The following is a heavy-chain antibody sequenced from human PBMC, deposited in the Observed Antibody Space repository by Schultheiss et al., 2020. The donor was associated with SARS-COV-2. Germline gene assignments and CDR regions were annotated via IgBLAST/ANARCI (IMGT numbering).Heavy chain of an antibody. J-gene: IGHJ4*02. CDR2: ISGSGGST. CDR1: GFTFSSYA. CDR3: ARDGSPGYYDSSGYYPIDY. D-gene: IGHD3-22*01. V-gene: IGHV3-23*01. Sequence: GGSLRLSCAASGFTFSSYAMSWVRQAPGKGLEWVSAISGSGGSTYYADSVKGRFTISRDNSKNTLYLQMNSLRAEDTAVYYCARDGSPGYYDSSGYYPIDYWGQGTLVTVSS.